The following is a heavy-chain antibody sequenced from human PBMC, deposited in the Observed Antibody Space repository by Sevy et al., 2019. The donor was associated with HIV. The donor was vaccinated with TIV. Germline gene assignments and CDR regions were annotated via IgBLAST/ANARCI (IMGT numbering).Heavy chain of an antibody. CDR1: GFTFSSYA. V-gene: IGHV3-23*01. D-gene: IGHD6-19*01. CDR2: ISGSGGST. J-gene: IGHJ4*02. CDR3: AKVPLEGIAVAGTVFDY. Sequence: ESLKISCAASGFTFSSYAMSWVRQAPGKGLEWVSAISGSGGSTYYADSVKGRLTISRDNSKNTLYLQMNSLRAEDTAVYYCAKVPLEGIAVAGTVFDYWGQGTLVTVSS.